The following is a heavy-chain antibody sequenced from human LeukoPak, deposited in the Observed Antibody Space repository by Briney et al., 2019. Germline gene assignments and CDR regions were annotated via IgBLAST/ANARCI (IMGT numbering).Heavy chain of an antibody. CDR1: GFTFSSYA. CDR3: ARENSGSSFDY. Sequence: PGGSLRLSCAASGFTFSSYAMSWVRQAPGEGLEWVSTITSTGASTYYADSVKGRFTISRDNSKNTLYLQMNSLRAEDTAVYYCARENSGSSFDYWGQGTLVTVSS. CDR2: ITSTGAST. V-gene: IGHV3-23*01. D-gene: IGHD3-10*01. J-gene: IGHJ4*02.